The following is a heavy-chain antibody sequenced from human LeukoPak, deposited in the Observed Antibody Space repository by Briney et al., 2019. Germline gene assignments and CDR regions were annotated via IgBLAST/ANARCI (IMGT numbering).Heavy chain of an antibody. V-gene: IGHV4-39*01. Sequence: SETLSLTCTVSGGSISSSSYYWGWIRQPPGKGLEWIGSIYYSGSTYYNPSLKSRVTISVDTSKNQFSLKLSSVTAADTAVYYCARHPNIVGATDYFDYWGQGTLVTVSS. CDR3: ARHPNIVGATDYFDY. D-gene: IGHD1-26*01. CDR1: GGSISSSSYY. J-gene: IGHJ4*02. CDR2: IYYSGST.